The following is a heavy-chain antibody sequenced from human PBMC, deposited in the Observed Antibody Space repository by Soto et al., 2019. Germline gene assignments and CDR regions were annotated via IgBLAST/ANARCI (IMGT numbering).Heavy chain of an antibody. CDR2: MNPNTGNT. J-gene: IGHJ4*02. CDR3: ARHTPAISISDH. D-gene: IGHD2-15*01. Sequence: ASVKVSCKASGYTFTSYDINWVRQATGQGLEWMGWMNPNTGNTGYAQKFQGRVTMTRNTSISTAYMELSSLRSEDTAVYYCARHTPAISISDHWGQGTLVTSPQ. V-gene: IGHV1-8*01. CDR1: GYTFTSYD.